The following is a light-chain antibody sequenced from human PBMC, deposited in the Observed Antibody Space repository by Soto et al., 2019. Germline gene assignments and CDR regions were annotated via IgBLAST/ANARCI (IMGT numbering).Light chain of an antibody. V-gene: IGKV3-11*01. CDR2: DAS. J-gene: IGKJ5*01. Sequence: EIVLTQSPATLSLSPGERATLSCRASQSVSSHLVWYKQKPGQAPRLLISDASNRATGIPARFSGSGSGTDFTLTINSLEPEDFAVYYCQQRSSWPITFGQGTRLEIK. CDR3: QQRSSWPIT. CDR1: QSVSSH.